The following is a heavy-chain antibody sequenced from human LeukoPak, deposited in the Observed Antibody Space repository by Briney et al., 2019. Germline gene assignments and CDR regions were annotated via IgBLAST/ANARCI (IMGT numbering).Heavy chain of an antibody. J-gene: IGHJ4*02. D-gene: IGHD2-8*02. Sequence: PGGSLRLSCAASGFTFSDTWMHWVRQAPGEGLVWVSRIRSDGSDTRYAESVKGRFTISRDNAKNTLYLQMNSLRAEDTAVYYCARALGTGLVDYWGQGTLVTVSS. V-gene: IGHV3-74*01. CDR1: GFTFSDTW. CDR2: IRSDGSDT. CDR3: ARALGTGLVDY.